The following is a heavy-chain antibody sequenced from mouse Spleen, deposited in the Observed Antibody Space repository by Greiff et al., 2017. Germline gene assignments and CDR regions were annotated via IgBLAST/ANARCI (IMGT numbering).Heavy chain of an antibody. V-gene: IGHV1-7*01. J-gene: IGHJ1*01. CDR2: INPSSGYT. Sequence: VMLVESGAELAKPGASVKLSCKASGYTFTSYWMHWVKQRPGQGLEWIGYINPSSGYTKYNQKFKDKATLTADKSSSTAYMQLSSLTYEDSAVYYCARNYGNSYWYFDVWGAGTTVTVSS. CDR1: GYTFTSYW. CDR3: ARNYGNSYWYFDV. D-gene: IGHD2-1*01.